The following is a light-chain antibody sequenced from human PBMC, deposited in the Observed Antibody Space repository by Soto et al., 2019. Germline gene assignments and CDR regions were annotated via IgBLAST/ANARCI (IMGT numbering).Light chain of an antibody. V-gene: IGKV3-20*01. CDR1: RGVSANY. CDR3: QQYGSSQRT. CDR2: GAS. J-gene: IGKJ1*01. Sequence: ENLLTQSPGNMSLSPGEGATLSCRASRGVSANYLAWYQQKPGQAPTLLIYGASIRAAGIPDRFSGSGSGIDFTLTIRRLEPDDFEVHYCQQYGSSQRTLGQGTNVDIK.